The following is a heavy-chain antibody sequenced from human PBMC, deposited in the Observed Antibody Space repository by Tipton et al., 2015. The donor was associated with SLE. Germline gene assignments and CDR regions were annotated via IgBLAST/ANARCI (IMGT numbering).Heavy chain of an antibody. V-gene: IGHV4-61*02. D-gene: IGHD5/OR15-5a*01. CDR3: AKIVWGGASFDI. Sequence: TLSLTCFVSGGSISSSSYFWGWIRQPAGKGLEWIGRIYTRGSTNYNPSPKSRVTISVDTSKNQFSLKLTSVISEDTAIYYCAKIVWGGASFDIWGQGTMVTVSS. CDR1: GGSISSSSYF. CDR2: IYTRGST. J-gene: IGHJ3*02.